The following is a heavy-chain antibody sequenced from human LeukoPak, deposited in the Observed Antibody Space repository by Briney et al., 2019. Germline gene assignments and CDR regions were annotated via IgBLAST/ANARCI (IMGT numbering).Heavy chain of an antibody. Sequence: SETLSPTCAVYGGSFSGYYWSWIRQPPGKGLEWIGEINHSGSTNYNPSLKSRVTISVDTSKNQFSLKLSSVTAADTAVYYCARSAGRCSGGSCYSLYYYYGMDVWGKGTTVTVSS. J-gene: IGHJ6*04. CDR1: GGSFSGYY. CDR3: ARSAGRCSGGSCYSLYYYYGMDV. D-gene: IGHD2-15*01. V-gene: IGHV4-34*01. CDR2: INHSGST.